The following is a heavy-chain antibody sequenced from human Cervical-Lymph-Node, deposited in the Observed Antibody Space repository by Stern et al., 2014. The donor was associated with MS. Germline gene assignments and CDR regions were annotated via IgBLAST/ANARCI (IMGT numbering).Heavy chain of an antibody. CDR1: GFTFSHAW. D-gene: IGHD1-14*01. Sequence: VQLQESGGDLVKPGGSLRLSCAASGFTFSHAWMTWVRQAPGKGLEGIGRISGKSDGATTDYAAPVTGRFTILKDVYNKKLSMQRNSLKTEDTAFYYGTTNGLISGIVARNWGPGTLVTVSS. CDR2: ISGKSDGATT. J-gene: IGHJ4*02. V-gene: IGHV3-15*01. CDR3: TTNGLISGIVARN.